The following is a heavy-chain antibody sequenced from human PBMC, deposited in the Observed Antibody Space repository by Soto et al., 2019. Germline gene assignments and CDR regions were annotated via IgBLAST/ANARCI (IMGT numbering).Heavy chain of an antibody. V-gene: IGHV4-34*01. CDR2: INHRGSN. J-gene: IGHJ4*02. D-gene: IGHD3-10*01. Sequence: QVQVQQWGAGVLKPSETLSLNCAVYGGSFSGYYWSWIRQPPGKGLDWIGEINHRGSNNYNPSLKNRVTLSVDTSKHQYSLKLSSVTAADTAVYDCGGSGSYYPPFDYWCQVTLLTASS. CDR1: GGSFSGYY. CDR3: GGSGSYYPPFDY.